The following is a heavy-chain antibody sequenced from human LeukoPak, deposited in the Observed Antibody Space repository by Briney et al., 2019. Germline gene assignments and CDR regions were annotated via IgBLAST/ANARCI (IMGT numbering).Heavy chain of an antibody. CDR1: GFTFSSYA. J-gene: IGHJ4*02. Sequence: GGSLRLSCSASGFTFSSYAMHWVRQAPGKGLEYVSAISSNGGSTYYADSVKGRFTISRDNSKNTLYLQMCSLKAEDTAVYYCVKGLAATKNYWGQGTLVTVS. CDR3: VKGLAATKNY. CDR2: ISSNGGST. V-gene: IGHV3-64D*06. D-gene: IGHD6-25*01.